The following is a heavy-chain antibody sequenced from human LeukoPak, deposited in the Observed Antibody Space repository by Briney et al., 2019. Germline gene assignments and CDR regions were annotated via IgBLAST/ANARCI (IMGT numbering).Heavy chain of an antibody. J-gene: IGHJ5*02. D-gene: IGHD3-3*01. Sequence: PGGSLRLSCAASGFTFSSYAMSWVRQPPGKGLEWIGSIYYSGSTYYNPSLKSRVTISVDTSKNQFSLKLSSVTAADTAVYYCASDGVGYDFWSGYYLNWFDPWGQGTLVTVSS. CDR3: ASDGVGYDFWSGYYLNWFDP. CDR2: IYYSGST. CDR1: GFTFSSYA. V-gene: IGHV4-39*01.